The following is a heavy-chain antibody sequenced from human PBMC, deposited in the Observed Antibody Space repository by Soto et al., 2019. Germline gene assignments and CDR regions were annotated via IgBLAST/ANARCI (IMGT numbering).Heavy chain of an antibody. D-gene: IGHD3-10*01. CDR2: INPTRGGT. CDR3: ARDGMVRGVRWFDP. J-gene: IGHJ5*02. Sequence: ASVKVSCKASGYSFSDFSMHWVRQAPGHGLEWVGWINPTRGGTNFAQKFQGRVTITADTSTSTAYMELSSLRSEDTAVYYCARDGMVRGVRWFDPWGQGTLVTVSS. V-gene: IGHV1-2*02. CDR1: GYSFSDFS.